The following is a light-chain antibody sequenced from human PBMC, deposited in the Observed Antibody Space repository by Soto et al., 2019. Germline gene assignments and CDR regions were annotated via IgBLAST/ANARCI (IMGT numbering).Light chain of an antibody. V-gene: IGKV2-28*01. Sequence: DILMTQSPLSLPVSPGEPASISCRSTESLLHGNGDHYFDWYLQRPGQSPQLLIYLGSNRASGVPARFSGSGAGTDFTLSIARVEAEDVGVYYCMQALETPYTFGQGTKLEIK. CDR3: MQALETPYT. J-gene: IGKJ2*01. CDR1: ESLLHGNGDHY. CDR2: LGS.